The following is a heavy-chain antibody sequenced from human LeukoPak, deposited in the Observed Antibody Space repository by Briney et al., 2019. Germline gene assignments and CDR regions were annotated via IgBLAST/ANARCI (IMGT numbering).Heavy chain of an antibody. CDR1: GFTCSGYG. CDR2: IWYDGSKA. J-gene: IGHJ4*02. CDR3: AKEDYVPFDY. Sequence: GSLRLSCAASGFTCSGYGMHWVRQAPGKGLEWVAVIWYDGSKAYYADSVKGRFTISRDNSKNTLYLQMNSLRAEDTAVYYCAKEDYVPFDYWGQGTLVTVSS. V-gene: IGHV3-30*02. D-gene: IGHD4-17*01.